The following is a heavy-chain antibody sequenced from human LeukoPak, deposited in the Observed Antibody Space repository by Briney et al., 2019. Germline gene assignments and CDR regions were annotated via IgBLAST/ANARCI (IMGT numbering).Heavy chain of an antibody. V-gene: IGHV1-46*01. CDR1: GYTFTSYY. J-gene: IGHJ5*02. Sequence: GASVKVSCKASGYTFTSYYMHWVRQAPGQGLEWMGIINPSGGSTSYAQKFQGRVTMTRDMSTSTVYMELSSLRSEDTAVYYCARDRGSSGYTNWFDPWGQGTLVTVSS. CDR2: INPSGGST. CDR3: ARDRGSSGYTNWFDP. D-gene: IGHD3-22*01.